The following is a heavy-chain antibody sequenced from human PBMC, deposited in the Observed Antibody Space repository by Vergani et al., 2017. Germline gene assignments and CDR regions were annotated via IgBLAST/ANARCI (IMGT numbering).Heavy chain of an antibody. J-gene: IGHJ3*02. D-gene: IGHD3-16*01. Sequence: QVQLQESGPGLVKPSETLSLTCTVSGAAIKDFYWSWFRQPPGKGLEWIGYVYYTGSTTYNPSLKSRVTISVDTSNNQFSLRMTSLTAADTAIYFCASGNPYVDFDIWGQGTMITVSS. V-gene: IGHV4-59*01. CDR3: ASGNPYVDFDI. CDR1: GAAIKDFY. CDR2: VYYTGST.